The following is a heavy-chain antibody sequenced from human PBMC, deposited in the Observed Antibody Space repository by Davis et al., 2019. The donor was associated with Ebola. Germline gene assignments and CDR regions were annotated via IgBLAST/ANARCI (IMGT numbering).Heavy chain of an antibody. CDR3: ARHDRDCSSTSCYMGEFGY. Sequence: PGGSLRLSCKGSGYRFPNSWIGWVRQMPGRGLEWMGSIYPADSDTKYSPSLQGQVTISADKSISTAYLQWSSLKASDTAMYYCARHDRDCSSTSCYMGEFGYWGQGTLVTVSS. CDR2: IYPADSDT. J-gene: IGHJ4*02. CDR1: GYRFPNSW. D-gene: IGHD2-2*02. V-gene: IGHV5-51*01.